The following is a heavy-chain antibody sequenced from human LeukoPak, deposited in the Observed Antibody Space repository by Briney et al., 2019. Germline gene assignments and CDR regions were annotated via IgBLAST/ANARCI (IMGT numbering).Heavy chain of an antibody. J-gene: IGHJ4*02. CDR1: GFTFSSYW. CDR3: ARWYTNQWDLDY. Sequence: PGGSLRLSCAASGFTFSSYWMSWVRQAPGKGLEWVANIKQDGSEKYYVDSVKGRFTISRDNAKNSVFLQMNSLRAEDTVVYYCARWYTNQWDLDYWGQGTLVTVSP. CDR2: IKQDGSEK. V-gene: IGHV3-7*01. D-gene: IGHD1-26*01.